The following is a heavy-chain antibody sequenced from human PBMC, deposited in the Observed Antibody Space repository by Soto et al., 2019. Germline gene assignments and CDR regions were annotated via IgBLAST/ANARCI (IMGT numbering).Heavy chain of an antibody. J-gene: IGHJ4*02. CDR1: GGTFSSFG. CDR3: ARDRSMDGYNSRSFDY. CDR2: IIPLFGTA. V-gene: IGHV1-69*01. D-gene: IGHD5-12*01. Sequence: QVQLVQSGAEVKKPGSSVKVSCKASGGTFSSFGFNWVRQAPGQGLERMGGIIPLFGTANHAEKFQVRVTISADEGTSTASMELIGLTSADTAIYYCARDRSMDGYNSRSFDYWGQGTLVTVS.